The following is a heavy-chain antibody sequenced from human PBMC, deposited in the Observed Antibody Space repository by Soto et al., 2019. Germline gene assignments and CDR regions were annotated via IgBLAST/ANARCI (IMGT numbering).Heavy chain of an antibody. CDR2: IYYSGNT. CDR3: ASSSRYGMDV. Sequence: SATLAPRCSVSGGSISSGYYYWMWIRQPPGKGLDWIGNIYYSGNTYYNPSLKSRLIISIDTSKSQFSLKVGSVTAADTAVYYCASSSRYGMDVWGQGTKVTVSS. J-gene: IGHJ6*02. V-gene: IGHV4-30-4*01. CDR1: GGSISSGYYY.